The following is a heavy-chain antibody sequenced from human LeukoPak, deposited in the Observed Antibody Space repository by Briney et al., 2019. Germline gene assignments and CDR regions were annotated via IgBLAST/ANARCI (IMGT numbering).Heavy chain of an antibody. Sequence: ASVKVSCKASGYTFTGYYMHWVRQAPGQGLEWMGWINPNSGGTNYAQKFQGRVTMTRDTSISTAYMELSRLRSDDTAVYYCARIPEYYDFWGGPESDYWGQGTLVTVSS. J-gene: IGHJ4*02. CDR3: ARIPEYYDFWGGPESDY. CDR2: INPNSGGT. V-gene: IGHV1-2*02. CDR1: GYTFTGYY. D-gene: IGHD3-3*01.